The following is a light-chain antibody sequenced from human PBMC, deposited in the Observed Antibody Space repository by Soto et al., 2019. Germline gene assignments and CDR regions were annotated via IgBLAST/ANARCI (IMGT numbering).Light chain of an antibody. J-gene: IGLJ1*01. CDR1: SSDVGGYNY. CDR2: EVS. Sequence: QSALTQPTSVSGSPGQSITISCTGTSSDVGGYNYVSWYQQHPGKVPKVMIFEVSNRPSGISHRFSGSKSGNTASLTISGLQAEDEADYYCSSYTSRSTLVFGTGTKLTVL. V-gene: IGLV2-14*01. CDR3: SSYTSRSTLV.